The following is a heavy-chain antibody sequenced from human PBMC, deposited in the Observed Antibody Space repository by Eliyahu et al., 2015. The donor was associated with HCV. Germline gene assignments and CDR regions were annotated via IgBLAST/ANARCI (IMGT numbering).Heavy chain of an antibody. CDR2: ISAYNGNT. J-gene: IGHJ6*02. D-gene: IGHD4-23*01. CDR3: ARDYGGNSGFLWDYYYGMDV. CDR1: GYXFTSXG. V-gene: IGHV1-18*01. Sequence: QVQLVQSGAEVKKPGASVKVSCKASGYXFTSXGISWVRQAPGQGLEWMGWISAYNGNTNYAQKLQGRVTMTTDTSTSTAYMELRSLRSDDTAVYYCARDYGGNSGFLWDYYYGMDVWGQGTTVTVSS.